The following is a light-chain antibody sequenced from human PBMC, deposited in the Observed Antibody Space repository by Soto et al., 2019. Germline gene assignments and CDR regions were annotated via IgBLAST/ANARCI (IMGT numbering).Light chain of an antibody. Sequence: DIQMTQSPSTLSASVGDRVTITCLASQSISSWLAWYQQKPGKAPKLLIYKASSLEVGVPSRFSVSGSGTEFTLTISSLHPDDFATYYCQQYNSFSWTFGQGTKVDIK. CDR1: QSISSW. CDR2: KAS. J-gene: IGKJ1*01. V-gene: IGKV1-5*03. CDR3: QQYNSFSWT.